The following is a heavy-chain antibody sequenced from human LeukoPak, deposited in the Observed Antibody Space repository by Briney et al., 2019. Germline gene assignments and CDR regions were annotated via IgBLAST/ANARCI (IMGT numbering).Heavy chain of an antibody. D-gene: IGHD6-13*01. CDR3: AKFRSSWYWFDP. J-gene: IGHJ5*02. CDR1: GFTFSSYA. V-gene: IGHV3-23*01. CDR2: ISGSGGST. Sequence: SGGSLRLSCAASGFTFSSYAMSWVRQAPGKGLEWVSAISGSGGSTYYADSVKGRFTISRDNSKNTLYLQMNSLRAEDTAVYYCAKFRSSWYWFDPWSQGTLVTVSS.